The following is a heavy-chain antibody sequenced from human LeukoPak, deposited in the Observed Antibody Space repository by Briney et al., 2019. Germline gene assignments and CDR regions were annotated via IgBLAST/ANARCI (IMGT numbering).Heavy chain of an antibody. Sequence: SETLSLTCTVSGGSISSSSYYWGWIRQPPGKGLEWIGSIYYSGSTYYNPSLKSRVTISVDTSKNQFSLKLSSVTAADTVVYYCARPNHDYGFDYWGQGTLVTVSS. CDR3: ARPNHDYGFDY. J-gene: IGHJ4*02. V-gene: IGHV4-39*01. D-gene: IGHD4-17*01. CDR1: GGSISSSSYY. CDR2: IYYSGST.